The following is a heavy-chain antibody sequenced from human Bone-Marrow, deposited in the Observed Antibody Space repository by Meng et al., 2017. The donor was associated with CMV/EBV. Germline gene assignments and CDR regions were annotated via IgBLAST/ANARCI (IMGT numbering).Heavy chain of an antibody. Sequence: FGFTFSSYWRHAVRKAQGKVLVLDSGVNSDGSTTSYTDSVNVRFTNSRDNVKNTLYLQMNSLTAEDTAVYYGARVAVGGPGNYWGQGTLVTVSS. CDR2: VNSDGSTT. D-gene: IGHD6-19*01. V-gene: IGHV3-74*01. CDR3: ARVAVGGPGNY. CDR1: GFTFSSYW. J-gene: IGHJ4*02.